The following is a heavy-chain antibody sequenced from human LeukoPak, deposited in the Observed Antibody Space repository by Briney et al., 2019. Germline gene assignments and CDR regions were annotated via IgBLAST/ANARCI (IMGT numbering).Heavy chain of an antibody. CDR1: GFTLSIYA. Sequence: GGSLRLSCAVSGFTLSIYATSWVRQAPGKGLEWVSGISNGGGTYYADSVKGRFTISRDNSKNTVYLQMNSLRAEDTALYYCAREEVWGSFRYIDYWGQGTLVTVSS. CDR2: ISNGGGT. V-gene: IGHV3-23*01. J-gene: IGHJ4*02. D-gene: IGHD3-16*02. CDR3: AREEVWGSFRYIDY.